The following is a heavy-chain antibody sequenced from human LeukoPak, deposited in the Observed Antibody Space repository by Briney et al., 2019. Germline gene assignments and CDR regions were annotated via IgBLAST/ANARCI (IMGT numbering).Heavy chain of an antibody. CDR3: VRKSAARRTSEFDY. J-gene: IGHJ4*02. Sequence: ASVKVSCKASGYTFTSYYMHWVRQAPGQGLEWMGWINPNSGGTNYEQKFQGRVTMTSDTSINTGYMELSSLKSDDTAVYYCVRKSAARRTSEFDYWGQGSLVTVSS. CDR1: GYTFTSYY. D-gene: IGHD6-6*01. V-gene: IGHV1-2*02. CDR2: INPNSGGT.